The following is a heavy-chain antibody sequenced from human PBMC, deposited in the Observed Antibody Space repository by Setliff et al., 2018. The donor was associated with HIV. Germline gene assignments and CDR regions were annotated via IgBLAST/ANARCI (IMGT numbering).Heavy chain of an antibody. CDR1: DYPITNGYY. CDR3: ARGGVTAIDY. D-gene: IGHD2-21*02. V-gene: IGHV4-38-2*02. CDR2: IYHRGST. Sequence: SETLSLTCTVSDYPITNGYYWGWIRQPPGKGLEWIGSIYHRGSTYYNPSLKSRLTISVDTSNNQFSLKLSSVTAADTAVYYCARGGVTAIDYWGQGTLVTVSS. J-gene: IGHJ4*02.